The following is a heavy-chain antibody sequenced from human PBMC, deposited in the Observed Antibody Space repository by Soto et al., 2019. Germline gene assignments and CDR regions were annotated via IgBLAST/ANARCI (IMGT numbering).Heavy chain of an antibody. Sequence: EVQLLESGGGLVQPGGSLRLSCAASGFTFSSYAMSWVRQAPGKGLEWVSVISGSGGSTSYADSVKGRFTISRDNSKNTLDLQMNSLRAEDTVVYYCASRSSGWYFDYWGQGTLVTVSS. CDR2: ISGSGGST. D-gene: IGHD6-19*01. J-gene: IGHJ4*02. CDR3: ASRSSGWYFDY. V-gene: IGHV3-23*01. CDR1: GFTFSSYA.